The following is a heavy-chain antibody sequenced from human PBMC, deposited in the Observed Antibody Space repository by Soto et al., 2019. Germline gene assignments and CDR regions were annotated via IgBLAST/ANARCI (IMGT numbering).Heavy chain of an antibody. CDR3: ARDHRFDY. CDR1: GFTFSSYA. Sequence: ASGFTFSSYAMHWVRQAPGKGLEWVAVISYDGSNKYYADSVKGRFTISRDNSKNTLYLQMNSLRAEDTAVYYCARDHRFDYWGQGTLVTVSS. CDR2: ISYDGSNK. V-gene: IGHV3-30-3*01. J-gene: IGHJ4*02.